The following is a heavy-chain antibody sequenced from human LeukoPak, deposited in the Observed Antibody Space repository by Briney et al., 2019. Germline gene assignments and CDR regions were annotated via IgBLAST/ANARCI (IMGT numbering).Heavy chain of an antibody. D-gene: IGHD6-19*01. CDR3: ARAIAVAGCFDY. Sequence: GGSLRLSCAASGFTFSSYSMNWVRQAPGKGLEWVSSISSSSSYIYYADSVKGRSTISSDNAKNSLYLQMNSLRAEDTAVYYCARAIAVAGCFDYWGQGTLVTVSS. CDR1: GFTFSSYS. V-gene: IGHV3-21*01. CDR2: ISSSSSYI. J-gene: IGHJ4*02.